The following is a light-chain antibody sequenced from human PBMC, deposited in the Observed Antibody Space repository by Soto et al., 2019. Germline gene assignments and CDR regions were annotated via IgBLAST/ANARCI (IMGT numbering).Light chain of an antibody. Sequence: EIVMTQSPATLSVSPGERATLSCRASQTINNNVAWYQLKDGQVPRLVIYGASTRATDIPARFSGSGSGTEFTLTISSLQSEDFATYYCQQYNSYPITFGQGTRLE. CDR3: QQYNSYPIT. V-gene: IGKV3-15*01. CDR2: GAS. J-gene: IGKJ5*01. CDR1: QTINNN.